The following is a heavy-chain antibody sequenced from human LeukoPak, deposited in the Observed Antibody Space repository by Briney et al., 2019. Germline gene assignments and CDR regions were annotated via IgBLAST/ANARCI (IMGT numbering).Heavy chain of an antibody. Sequence: GGSLRLSCAASGFTFSSYAMSWVRQAPGKGLEWVSGISGSGGSTYYADFMKGRFTISRDNSKNTLYLQMNSLRAEDTAVYYCAKDAGYSSSWSPDYWGQGTLVTVSS. CDR1: GFTFSSYA. V-gene: IGHV3-23*01. J-gene: IGHJ4*02. CDR3: AKDAGYSSSWSPDY. CDR2: ISGSGGST. D-gene: IGHD6-13*01.